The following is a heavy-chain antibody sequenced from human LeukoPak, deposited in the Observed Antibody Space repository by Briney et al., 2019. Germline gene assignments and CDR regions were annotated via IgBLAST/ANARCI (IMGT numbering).Heavy chain of an antibody. CDR2: IKPDGSEK. CDR1: GFTFSGYW. Sequence: GGSLRLSCAASGFTFSGYWMSWVRQAPGKGLEWVANIKPDGSEKYYVDSVKGRFPISRENAKNSLYLQMNSLRAEDTAVYYCARDRIQLWSHDYWGQGTLVTVSS. CDR3: ARDRIQLWSHDY. J-gene: IGHJ4*02. D-gene: IGHD5-18*01. V-gene: IGHV3-7*04.